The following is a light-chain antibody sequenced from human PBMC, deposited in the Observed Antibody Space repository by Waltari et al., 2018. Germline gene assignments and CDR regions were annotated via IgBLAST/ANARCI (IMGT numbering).Light chain of an antibody. J-gene: IGKJ4*01. CDR2: GTC. CDR3: QQYDISPLT. CDR1: QTIRTTY. V-gene: IGKV3-20*01. Sequence: EIVLTQSPGTLSLSPGEGATLSCRTSQTIRTTYLAWYQQKPGQAPTLLIYGTCSRATGIPDRSTGSGSGTDFSLTISSLEPEDFATYYCQQYDISPLTFGGGTKVEIK.